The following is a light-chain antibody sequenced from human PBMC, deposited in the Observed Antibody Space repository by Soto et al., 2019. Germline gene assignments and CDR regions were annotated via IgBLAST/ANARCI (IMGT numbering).Light chain of an antibody. V-gene: IGKV3-11*01. CDR2: DAS. CDR3: HNRVNWPT. Sequence: EIVLTQSPATLSLSPGERATLSCRASQNVNRYLGWYQQKPGQAPRLLIYDASNRATGIPARFSGSGSGTDFSLTISSLEPEDFAVYYCHNRVNWPTFGPATKVDIK. J-gene: IGKJ3*01. CDR1: QNVNRY.